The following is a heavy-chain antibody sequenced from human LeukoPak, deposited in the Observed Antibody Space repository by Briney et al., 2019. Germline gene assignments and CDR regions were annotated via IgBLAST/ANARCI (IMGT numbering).Heavy chain of an antibody. V-gene: IGHV1-69*06. D-gene: IGHD2-15*01. J-gene: IGHJ5*02. Sequence: EASVKVSGKASGGTFSSYAISWVRQAPGQGLEWMGGIIPIFGTANYAQKFQGRVTITADKSTSTAYMELSSLRSEDTAVYYCARSGGSANWFDPWGQGTLVTVSS. CDR2: IIPIFGTA. CDR3: ARSGGSANWFDP. CDR1: GGTFSSYA.